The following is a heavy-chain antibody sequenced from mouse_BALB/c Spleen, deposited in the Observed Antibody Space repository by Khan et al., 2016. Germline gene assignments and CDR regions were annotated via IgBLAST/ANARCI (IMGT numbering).Heavy chain of an antibody. Sequence: VQLQESGAELARPGASVKMSCKASGYTFTSYTLHWIKLRPGQGLEWIGFINPSNGYTNYNQKFKDKATLTADKSSTTVYMQLSSLTSDDSAVYNCVRDGAYHRNDGWFAYWGQGTLVTVSA. J-gene: IGHJ3*01. D-gene: IGHD2-14*01. CDR3: VRDGAYHRNDGWFAY. CDR2: INPSNGYT. V-gene: IGHV1-4*01. CDR1: GYTFTSYT.